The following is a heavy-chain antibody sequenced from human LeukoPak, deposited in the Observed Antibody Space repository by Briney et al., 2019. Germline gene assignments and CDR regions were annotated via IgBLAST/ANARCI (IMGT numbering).Heavy chain of an antibody. V-gene: IGHV1-8*01. CDR3: ARSILVVPVASHLNYGVDV. J-gene: IGHJ6*02. D-gene: IGHD2-2*01. CDR2: MNPNSGNT. Sequence: ASVKVSCKASGYTFTSYDINWVRQATGQGLEWMGWMNPNSGNTGYAQKFHGGVTITRDTSASTAYMELSSLRSEDTAVYYCARSILVVPVASHLNYGVDVWGQGTTVTVSS. CDR1: GYTFTSYD.